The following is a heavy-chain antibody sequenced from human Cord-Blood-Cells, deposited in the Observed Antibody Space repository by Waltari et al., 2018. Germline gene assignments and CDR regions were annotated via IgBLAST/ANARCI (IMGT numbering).Heavy chain of an antibody. CDR1: GYSISSGSY. V-gene: IGHV4-38-2*01. CDR3: ARGSGDSSGYYYYYYYMDV. D-gene: IGHD3-22*01. Sequence: VQLQESGPGLVKPSETLSLTCAVSGYSISSGSYWGWIRQPPAKGLEWIGSIYHSGSTYYNPSLKSRVTISVDTSKNQFSLKLSSVTAADTAVYYCARGSGDSSGYYYYYYYMDVWGKGTTVTVSS. CDR2: IYHSGST. J-gene: IGHJ6*03.